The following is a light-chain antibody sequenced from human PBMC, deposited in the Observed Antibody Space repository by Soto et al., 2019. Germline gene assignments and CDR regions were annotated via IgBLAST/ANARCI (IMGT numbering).Light chain of an antibody. CDR3: QQYGKLPIT. Sequence: EIVLTQSPGTLSLSPVERATLSCRASQSVTSSYLTWYQQKPGQAPRLLIYGASTRAAGIPDRFSGSGSGTDFTLTISSLEPEDFAVYYCQQYGKLPITCGQGTRREIK. CDR2: GAS. J-gene: IGKJ5*01. V-gene: IGKV3-20*01. CDR1: QSVTSSY.